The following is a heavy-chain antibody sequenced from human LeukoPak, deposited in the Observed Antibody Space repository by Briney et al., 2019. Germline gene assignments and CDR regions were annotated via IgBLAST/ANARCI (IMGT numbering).Heavy chain of an antibody. J-gene: IGHJ3*02. Sequence: ASVKVSCKASGYTFTSYDINWVRQATGQGLEWMRWMNPNRGNTGYAQKFQGRVTITRDTSASTAYMGLSSLRSEDTAVYYCARDSKRGYSGYDYGDDAFDIWGQGTMVTVSS. CDR2: MNPNRGNT. CDR1: GYTFTSYD. V-gene: IGHV1-8*01. CDR3: ARDSKRGYSGYDYGDDAFDI. D-gene: IGHD5-12*01.